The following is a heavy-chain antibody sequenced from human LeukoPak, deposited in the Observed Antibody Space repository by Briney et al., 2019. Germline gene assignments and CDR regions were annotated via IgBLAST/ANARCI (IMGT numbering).Heavy chain of an antibody. Sequence: SETLSLTCAVYGGSFSGYYWSWIRQPPGKGLEWIGEINHSGSTNYNPSLKSRVTISLDTSKNQFSLKLSSVTAADTAVYYCARGGFAHWVTAVGFDYWGQGTLVTVSS. V-gene: IGHV4-34*01. CDR1: GGSFSGYY. J-gene: IGHJ4*02. CDR3: ARGGFAHWVTAVGFDY. D-gene: IGHD2-21*02. CDR2: INHSGST.